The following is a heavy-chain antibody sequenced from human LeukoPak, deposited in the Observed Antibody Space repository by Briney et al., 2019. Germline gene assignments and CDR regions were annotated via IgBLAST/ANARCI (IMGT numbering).Heavy chain of an antibody. J-gene: IGHJ4*02. CDR2: IYYSGST. Sequence: SETLSLTCTVSGGSISSSSYYWGWIRLPPGKGLEWIGSIYYSGSTYYNPSLKSRVTISVDTSKNQFSLKLSSVTAADTAVYYCARDWPFVAGLDYWGQGTLVTVSS. D-gene: IGHD6-19*01. CDR1: GGSISSSSYY. V-gene: IGHV4-39*07. CDR3: ARDWPFVAGLDY.